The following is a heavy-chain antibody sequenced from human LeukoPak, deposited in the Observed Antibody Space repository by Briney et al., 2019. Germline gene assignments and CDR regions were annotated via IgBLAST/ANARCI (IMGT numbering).Heavy chain of an antibody. D-gene: IGHD6-13*01. CDR3: AILPRGSGSSWFPDAFDI. J-gene: IGHJ3*02. Sequence: GGSLRLSCAASGFTLSSYGIHWVRQAPGKGLEWVAVISYDGSNKYYADSVKGRFTISRDNSKNTLYLQMNSLRAEDTAVYYCAILPRGSGSSWFPDAFDIWGQGTMVTVSS. V-gene: IGHV3-30*03. CDR1: GFTLSSYG. CDR2: ISYDGSNK.